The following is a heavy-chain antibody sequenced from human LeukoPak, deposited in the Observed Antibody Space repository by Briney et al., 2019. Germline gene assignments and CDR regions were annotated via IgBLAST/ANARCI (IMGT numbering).Heavy chain of an antibody. Sequence: GGSLRLSCAASGFTFSDYYMSWIRQAPGKGLEWVSYISSSGSTIYYTDSVKGRFTISRDNAKNSLYLQMNSLRAEDTAVYYCARLYGNYQNYFDYWGQGTLVTVSS. CDR2: ISSSGSTI. J-gene: IGHJ4*02. CDR1: GFTFSDYY. CDR3: ARLYGNYQNYFDY. D-gene: IGHD1-7*01. V-gene: IGHV3-11*01.